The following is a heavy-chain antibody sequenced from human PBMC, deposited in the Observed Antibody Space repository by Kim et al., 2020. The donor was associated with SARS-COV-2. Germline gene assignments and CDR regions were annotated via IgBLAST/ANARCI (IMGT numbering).Heavy chain of an antibody. Sequence: SETLSLTCAVYGGSFSGYYWSWIRQSPGKGLEWIGEINHSGSTNYNPSLKSRVTISVDTSKNQFSLKLSSVTAADTAVYYCARDEYSSGWYGQKYYFDY. CDR2: INHSGST. CDR3: ARDEYSSGWYGQKYYFDY. CDR1: GGSFSGYY. V-gene: IGHV4-34*01. D-gene: IGHD6-19*01. J-gene: IGHJ4*01.